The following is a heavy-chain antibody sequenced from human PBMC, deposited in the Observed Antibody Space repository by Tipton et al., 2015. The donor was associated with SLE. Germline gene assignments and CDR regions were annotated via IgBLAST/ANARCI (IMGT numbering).Heavy chain of an antibody. CDR2: IYYSGST. CDR3: ARDPSRYSGSQSPFDY. CDR1: GGSISSSSYY. J-gene: IGHJ4*02. D-gene: IGHD1-26*01. V-gene: IGHV4-39*07. Sequence: LRLSCTVSGGSISSSSYYWGWIRQPPGKGLEWIGRIYYSGSTYYDPSLKSRVTISVDTSKNQFSLKLSSVTAADTAVYYCARDPSRYSGSQSPFDYWGQGTLVTVSS.